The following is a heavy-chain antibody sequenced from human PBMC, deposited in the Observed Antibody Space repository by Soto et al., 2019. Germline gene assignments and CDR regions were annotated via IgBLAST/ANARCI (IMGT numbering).Heavy chain of an antibody. Sequence: SGPGSGCTVSPDSLYWVRQPPGKGMQCVSSISGSGGNIYYAESVKGRFTISRDNSKNTLYLQMTSLSSEDSAVYYCENVSGYCTGGSCLSYFDY. CDR3: ENVSGYCTGGSCLSYFDY. V-gene: IGHV3-64D*06. D-gene: IGHD2-15*01. CDR1: GCTVSPDS. J-gene: IGHJ4*01. CDR2: ISGSGGNI.